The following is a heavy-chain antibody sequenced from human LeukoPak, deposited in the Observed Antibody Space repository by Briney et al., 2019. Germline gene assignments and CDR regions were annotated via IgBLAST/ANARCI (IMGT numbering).Heavy chain of an antibody. CDR1: GGTFTFGTAG. CDR3: ARAYIVNTNGDNVYYYMDV. V-gene: IGHV1-69*06. D-gene: IGHD5-24*01. CDR2: IIPLFDSP. Sequence: ASVRVSCKASGGTFTFGTAGVTWVRQASGQRLEWLGGIIPLFDSPHYAPNFQGRLTITADRFSGVAYMDLSSLSSEDTAIYYCARAYIVNTNGDNVYYYMDVWGTGTTVTVSS. J-gene: IGHJ6*03.